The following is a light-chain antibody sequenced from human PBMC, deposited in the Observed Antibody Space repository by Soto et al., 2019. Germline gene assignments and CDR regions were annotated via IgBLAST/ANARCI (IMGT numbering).Light chain of an antibody. Sequence: QSVLTQPPSASGTPGQRVTISCSGSSSNIGSHTVNWYQQLPGTAPKLLIYTNNQRPSGVPDRFSGSKSGTSASLAISGLQSDDEADYYCAAWDDSRRVVFGGGTKVTVL. CDR3: AAWDDSRRVV. J-gene: IGLJ2*01. CDR2: TNN. CDR1: SSNIGSHT. V-gene: IGLV1-44*01.